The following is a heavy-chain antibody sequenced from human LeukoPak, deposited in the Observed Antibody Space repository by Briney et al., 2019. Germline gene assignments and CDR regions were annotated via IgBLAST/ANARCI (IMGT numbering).Heavy chain of an antibody. Sequence: GGSLRLSCAASGFTFSSYAMHWVRQAPGKGLEWVAVISYDGSNKYYADSVKGRFTISRDNSKNTLYLQMNSLRAEDTAVYYCAREPGIAAAGTGYWGQGTLVTVSS. D-gene: IGHD6-13*01. V-gene: IGHV3-30-3*01. CDR3: AREPGIAAAGTGY. J-gene: IGHJ4*02. CDR1: GFTFSSYA. CDR2: ISYDGSNK.